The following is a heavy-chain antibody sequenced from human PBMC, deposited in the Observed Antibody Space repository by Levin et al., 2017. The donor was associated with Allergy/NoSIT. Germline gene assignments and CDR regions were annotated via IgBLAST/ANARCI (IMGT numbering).Heavy chain of an antibody. CDR1: GGSIRSSSYY. J-gene: IGHJ4*02. CDR2: IYYSGST. Sequence: PSQTFSLTCTVSGGSIRSSSYYWGWIRQPPGKGLEWIGSIYYSGSTYYNPSLKSRVTISVDTSKNQFSLKLSSVTAADTAVYYCARTMVRGVSLDYWGQGTLVTVSS. V-gene: IGHV4-39*01. D-gene: IGHD3-10*01. CDR3: ARTMVRGVSLDY.